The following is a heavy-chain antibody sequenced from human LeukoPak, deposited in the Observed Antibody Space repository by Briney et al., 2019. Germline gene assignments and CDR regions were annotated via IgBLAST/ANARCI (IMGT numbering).Heavy chain of an antibody. V-gene: IGHV3-7*01. CDR3: ARDWEQWLPNY. Sequence: PGGSLRLSCAASGFTFSSYWMSWVRQAPGKGLEWVANIKQDGSEKYYVDSVKGRFTISRDNAKNSLYLQMDSLRAEDTAVYYCARDWEQWLPNYWGQGTLVTVSS. CDR1: GFTFSSYW. D-gene: IGHD6-19*01. J-gene: IGHJ4*02. CDR2: IKQDGSEK.